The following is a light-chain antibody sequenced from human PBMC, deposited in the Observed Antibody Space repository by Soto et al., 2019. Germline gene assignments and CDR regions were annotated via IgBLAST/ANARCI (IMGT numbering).Light chain of an antibody. CDR3: QSYDSSLSGWV. Sequence: QSALTQPPSVSGAPGQRVTISCTGSSSKIGAGYDVHWYQQLPGTAPKLLIYGNNNRPSGVPDRFSGSKSGTSASLAITGLQTEDLADYYCQSYDSSLSGWVFGGGTKLTVL. V-gene: IGLV1-40*01. CDR1: SSKIGAGYD. J-gene: IGLJ3*02. CDR2: GNN.